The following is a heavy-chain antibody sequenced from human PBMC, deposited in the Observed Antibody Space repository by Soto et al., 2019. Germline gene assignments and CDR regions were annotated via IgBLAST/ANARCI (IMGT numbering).Heavy chain of an antibody. J-gene: IGHJ5*02. CDR2: VYYSGTT. Sequence: SGTLALTCTVSNGCISTYYWTWVRQPPGKGLEWIGYVYYSGTTNYNPSLKSRVGMSIDTSKNQFSLELKSVTAADTATYYCVRDYLLTGFDTWGQGTLVTVSS. CDR1: NGCISTYY. CDR3: VRDYLLTGFDT. D-gene: IGHD3-9*01. V-gene: IGHV4-59*01.